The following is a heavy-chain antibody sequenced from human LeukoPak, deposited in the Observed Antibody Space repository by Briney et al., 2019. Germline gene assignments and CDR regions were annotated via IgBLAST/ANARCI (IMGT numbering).Heavy chain of an antibody. CDR3: AREFRFGSSKYYFDS. D-gene: IGHD6-6*01. CDR1: GYTFTNYY. V-gene: IGHV1-46*01. J-gene: IGHJ4*02. Sequence: ASVKVSCKTSGYTFTNYYMHWVRLAPGQGLEWMGIINPSGGSTDYAQKFQGRVTMTRDTSTSTVYMELSSLRSEDTAVYYCAREFRFGSSKYYFDSWGQGTLVTVSS. CDR2: INPSGGST.